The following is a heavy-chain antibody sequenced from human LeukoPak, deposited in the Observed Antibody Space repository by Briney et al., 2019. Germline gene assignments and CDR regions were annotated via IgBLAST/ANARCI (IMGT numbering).Heavy chain of an antibody. CDR2: ISYDGSNK. J-gene: IGHJ4*02. CDR1: GFTFSSYT. CDR3: ASILGGYSYGRLDY. V-gene: IGHV3-30*04. Sequence: PGRSLRLSCAASGFTFSSYTMHWVRQAPGKGLKWVAVISYDGSNKYYADSVKGRFTISRDNSKNTLYLQMNSLRAEDTAVYYCASILGGYSYGRLDYWGQGTLVTVSS. D-gene: IGHD5-18*01.